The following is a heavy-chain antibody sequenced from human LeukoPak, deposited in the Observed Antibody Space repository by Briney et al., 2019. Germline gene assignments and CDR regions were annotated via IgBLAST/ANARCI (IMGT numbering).Heavy chain of an antibody. J-gene: IGHJ4*02. CDR2: IYYSGST. CDR1: GGSISSYY. V-gene: IGHV4-59*12. Sequence: SETLSLTCTVSGGSISSYYWSWIRQPPGKGLEWIGYIYYSGSTNYNPSLKSRVTISVDTSKNQFSLKLSSVTAADTAVYYCARDKPRIDYWGQGTLVTVSS. D-gene: IGHD1-14*01. CDR3: ARDKPRIDY.